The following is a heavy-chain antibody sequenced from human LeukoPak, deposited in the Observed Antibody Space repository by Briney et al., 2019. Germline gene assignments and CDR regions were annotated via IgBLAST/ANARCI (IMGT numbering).Heavy chain of an antibody. D-gene: IGHD6-13*01. V-gene: IGHV3-23*01. Sequence: QPGGSLRLSCAASGFIFSKNDMSWVRQAPGKGLEWVSVIGSAGNTYYADFVKGRFTISRDNSKNTLYLQMNSLRAEDTAVYYCARESSSSFDYWGQGTLVTVSS. CDR2: IGSAGNT. J-gene: IGHJ4*02. CDR1: GFIFSKND. CDR3: ARESSSSFDY.